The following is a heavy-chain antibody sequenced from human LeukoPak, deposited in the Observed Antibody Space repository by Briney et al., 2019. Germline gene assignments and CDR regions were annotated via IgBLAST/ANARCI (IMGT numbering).Heavy chain of an antibody. D-gene: IGHD3-22*01. CDR2: IKSKTDGGTT. V-gene: IGHV3-15*01. CDR1: GFTFSSAW. J-gene: IGHJ4*02. Sequence: TGGSLRLSCAASGFTFSSAWMSWVRQAPGKGLEWVGRIKSKTDGGTTDYAAPVKGRFTISRDDSKNTLYLQMNSLKTEDTAVYYCTTRGGRGHYYDSSGYPHWGQGTLVTVSS. CDR3: TTRGGRGHYYDSSGYPH.